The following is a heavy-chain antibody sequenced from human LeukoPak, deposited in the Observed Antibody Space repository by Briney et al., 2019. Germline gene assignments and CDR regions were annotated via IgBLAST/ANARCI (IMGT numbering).Heavy chain of an antibody. V-gene: IGHV3-7*01. J-gene: IGHJ2*01. CDR2: IKEDGSEK. CDR1: VLSFSSFG. Sequence: GGCLRLSCAAAVLSFSSFGVSWVRQAPEKGLEWVANIKEDGSEKYYVDSVKGRFTISRDNAKNSLYLQMNSLRAEDTAIYYCARDTGYSSGWGRGTLVTVSS. CDR3: ARDTGYSSG. D-gene: IGHD6-19*01.